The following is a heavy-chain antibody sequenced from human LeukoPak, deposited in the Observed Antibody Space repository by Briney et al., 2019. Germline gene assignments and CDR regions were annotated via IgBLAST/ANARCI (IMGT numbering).Heavy chain of an antibody. CDR2: IIPILGIA. D-gene: IGHD1-26*01. CDR1: GGTFSSYA. Sequence: SVKVSCKASGGTFSSYAINWVRQAPGQGLEWMGRIIPILGIANYAQTFQGRVTILADKSTSTAYMELSSLRSEDTAVYCCARGAVGATTLDYWGQGTLVTVSS. CDR3: ARGAVGATTLDY. J-gene: IGHJ4*02. V-gene: IGHV1-69*04.